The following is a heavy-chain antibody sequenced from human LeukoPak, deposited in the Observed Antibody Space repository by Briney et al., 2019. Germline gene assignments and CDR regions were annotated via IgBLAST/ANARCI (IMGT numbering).Heavy chain of an antibody. CDR2: INHSGST. CDR3: ARGEYDYAWGSYSPNAFAM. CDR1: GGSFSGYC. D-gene: IGHD3-16*01. Sequence: SETLSLTCAVYGGSFSGYCWSWIRQPPGKGLEWIGEINHSGSTNYNPSLKSRVTISVDTSKNQFSLKLSSVTAADTALYYCARGEYDYAWGSYSPNAFAMWGQGKMVTVSS. J-gene: IGHJ3*02. V-gene: IGHV4-34*01.